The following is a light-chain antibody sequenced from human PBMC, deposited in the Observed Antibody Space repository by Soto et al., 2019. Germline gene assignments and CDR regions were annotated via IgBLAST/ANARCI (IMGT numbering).Light chain of an antibody. V-gene: IGLV2-8*01. J-gene: IGLJ2*01. CDR1: YSDVGGSNY. CDR2: EVI. Sequence: QSALTQPPSASGSPGQSVTISCTGTYSDVGGSNYVSWYQQHPGKAPKLVIYEVIQRPSGVPERFSGSRSGNTASLTVSSLQAEDEADYYCSSNGVGTNLKIFGGGTKLTVL. CDR3: SSNGVGTNLKI.